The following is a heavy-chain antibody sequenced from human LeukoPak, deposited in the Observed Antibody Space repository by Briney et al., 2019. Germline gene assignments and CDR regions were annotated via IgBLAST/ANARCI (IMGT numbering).Heavy chain of an antibody. V-gene: IGHV1-69*04. CDR1: GGTFSSYA. CDR2: IIPIFGIA. J-gene: IGHJ4*02. CDR3: ASDGVDYYDSSGSSQSDY. Sequence: SVKVSCKASGGTFSSYAISWVRQAPGQGLEWMGRIIPIFGIANYAQKFQGRVTITADKSTSTAYMELSSLRSEDTAVYYCASDGVDYYDSSGSSQSDYWGQGTLVTVSS. D-gene: IGHD3-22*01.